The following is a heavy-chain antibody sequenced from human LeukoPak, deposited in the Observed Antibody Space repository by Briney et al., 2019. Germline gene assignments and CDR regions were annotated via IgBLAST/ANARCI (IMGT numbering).Heavy chain of an antibody. V-gene: IGHV4-59*01. CDR1: GGSISSYY. J-gene: IGHJ6*02. D-gene: IGHD2-2*01. Sequence: SETLSLTCTVSGGSISSYYWSWLRQPPGKGLEWIGYIYYSGSTNYNPSLKSRVTISVDTSKNQFSLKLSSVTAADTAVYYCAGGYQLLFSSGYGMDVWGQGTTVTVSS. CDR2: IYYSGST. CDR3: AGGYQLLFSSGYGMDV.